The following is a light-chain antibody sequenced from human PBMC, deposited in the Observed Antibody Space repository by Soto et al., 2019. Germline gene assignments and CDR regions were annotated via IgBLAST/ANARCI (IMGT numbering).Light chain of an antibody. V-gene: IGKV1-17*01. CDR1: QGIRND. J-gene: IGKJ2*01. Sequence: DIQMTQSPSSLSASIGDRVTITCRASQGIRNDLGWFQQKPGKAPKRLIYSASSLESGVPSRFSGSGSGTEFPLTISSLQPEDSATYYCLQYKSSPLTFGQGTKLEIK. CDR2: SAS. CDR3: LQYKSSPLT.